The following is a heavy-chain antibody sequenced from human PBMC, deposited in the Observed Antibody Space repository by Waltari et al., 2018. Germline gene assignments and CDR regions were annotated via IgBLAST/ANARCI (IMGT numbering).Heavy chain of an antibody. Sequence: QLQLQESGPGLVKPSETLSLTCTVSGGSISSSSYYWGWIRQPPGKGLEWIGSIYYSGSTYYNPSLKSRVTISVDTSKNQFSLKLSSVTAADTAVYYCARHGSNDILTGTPFYFDYWGQGTLVTVSS. V-gene: IGHV4-39*01. CDR1: GGSISSSSYY. CDR3: ARHGSNDILTGTPFYFDY. J-gene: IGHJ4*02. CDR2: IYYSGST. D-gene: IGHD3-9*01.